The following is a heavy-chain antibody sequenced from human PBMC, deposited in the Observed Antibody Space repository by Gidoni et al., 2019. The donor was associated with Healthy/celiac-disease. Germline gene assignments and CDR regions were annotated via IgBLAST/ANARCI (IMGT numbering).Heavy chain of an antibody. D-gene: IGHD5-12*01. Sequence: EVQLLESGGGLVQPGGSLRLSCSASGFTFSSYVLSWVRPAPGKGLEWVSAISGSGGSTYNADSVKGRFTISRDNSKNTLYLQMNSLRVEDTAVYYCAKARLEWLRRGADWAVDYWGQGTLVTVSS. J-gene: IGHJ4*02. CDR2: ISGSGGST. CDR1: GFTFSSYV. V-gene: IGHV3-23*01. CDR3: AKARLEWLRRGADWAVDY.